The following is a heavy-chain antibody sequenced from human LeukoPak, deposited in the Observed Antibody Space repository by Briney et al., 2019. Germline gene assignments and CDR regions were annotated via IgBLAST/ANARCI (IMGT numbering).Heavy chain of an antibody. CDR3: ARGGAARLHFQN. J-gene: IGHJ1*01. D-gene: IGHD6-6*01. CDR1: GGSISTYY. CDR2: IYHSGST. V-gene: IGHV4-59*01. Sequence: SETLSLTCTVSGGSISTYYWNWIRQPPGKGLEWIGYIYHSGSTNYNPYLQSRVTISVDTSKNQFSLNLNSVTAADTAVYYCARGGAARLHFQNWGQGTLVTVSS.